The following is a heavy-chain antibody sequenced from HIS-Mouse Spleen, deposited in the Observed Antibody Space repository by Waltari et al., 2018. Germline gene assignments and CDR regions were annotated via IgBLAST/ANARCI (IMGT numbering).Heavy chain of an antibody. V-gene: IGHV3-30*18. CDR3: VKDRGSQFDY. CDR1: GFSFSSYG. CDR2: ISYDGSNK. D-gene: IGHD1-26*01. J-gene: IGHJ4*02. Sequence: QVQLVESGGGVVQPGRSLRLSCAASGFSFSSYGMHWVRQAPGKGLEWVAVISYDGSNKYYADSVKGRFTISRDNSKNTLYLQMNSLRAEDTAVYYCVKDRGSQFDYWGQGTLVTVSS.